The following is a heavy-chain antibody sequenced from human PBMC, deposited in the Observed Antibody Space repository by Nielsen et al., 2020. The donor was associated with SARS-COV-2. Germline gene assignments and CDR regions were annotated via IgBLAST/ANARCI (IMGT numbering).Heavy chain of an antibody. CDR1: GFTFSSYG. CDR2: ISYDGNNK. J-gene: IGHJ4*02. CDR3: AKDTRSGLVRGVMTDY. V-gene: IGHV3-30*18. Sequence: GGSLRLSCVASGFTFSSYGMHWVRQAPGKGLEWVAVISYDGNNKYYADSVKGRFTISRDNSKNTLYLQMNSLRAEDTAVYYCAKDTRSGLVRGVMTDYWGQGTLVTVSS. D-gene: IGHD3-10*01.